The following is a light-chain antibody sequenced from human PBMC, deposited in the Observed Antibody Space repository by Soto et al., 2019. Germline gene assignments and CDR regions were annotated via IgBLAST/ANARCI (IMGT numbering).Light chain of an antibody. J-gene: IGLJ2*01. CDR3: CSYGRGAPVL. CDR2: EGS. Sequence: QSALTQPASVSGSPGQSITISCSGTSSDIGSSNLVSWYQRHPGKAPKLIIYEGSKRPSGVSDRFSGSKSGYTASLTISGLQGEDEADYYCCSYGRGAPVLFGGGTKLTVL. V-gene: IGLV2-23*01. CDR1: SSDIGSSNL.